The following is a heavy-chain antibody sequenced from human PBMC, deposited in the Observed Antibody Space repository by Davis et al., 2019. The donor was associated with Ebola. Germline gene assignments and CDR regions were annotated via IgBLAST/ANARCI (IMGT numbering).Heavy chain of an antibody. Sequence: ASVKVSCKASGYTFTSYGISWVRQAPGQGLEWMGWISAYNGNTNYAQKLQGRVTMTTDTSTSTAYMELRSLRSDDTAVYYYARGRIVVVPAAAPSWYGMDVWGQGTTVTVSS. CDR1: GYTFTSYG. V-gene: IGHV1-18*01. D-gene: IGHD2-2*01. CDR3: ARGRIVVVPAAAPSWYGMDV. CDR2: ISAYNGNT. J-gene: IGHJ6*02.